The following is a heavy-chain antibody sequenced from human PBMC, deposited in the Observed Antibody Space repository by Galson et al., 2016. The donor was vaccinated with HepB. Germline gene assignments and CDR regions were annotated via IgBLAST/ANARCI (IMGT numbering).Heavy chain of an antibody. J-gene: IGHJ4*02. CDR1: GGSITSGGYS. Sequence: LSLTCAVSGGSITSGGYSWAWIRHPPGKVLEWIAFIHHSGTTSYNPSLKSRVTISLDRSKNQISLKLNSVNAADTAVYYCAREVPGGGYADYWGQGTLVTVSS. D-gene: IGHD3-22*01. CDR3: AREVPGGGYADY. CDR2: IHHSGTT. V-gene: IGHV4-30-2*01.